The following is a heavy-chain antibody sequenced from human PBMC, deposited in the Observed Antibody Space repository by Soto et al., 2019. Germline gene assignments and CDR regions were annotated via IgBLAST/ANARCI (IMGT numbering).Heavy chain of an antibody. CDR2: INHSGRT. CDR1: GGSFSAYY. Sequence: SETLSLTCAVYGGSFSAYYWNWVRQPPGKGLEWIGEINHSGRTNYSPSLKSRVTMSLHTSNNQFSLKLNSVTAADTAIYYCVERSFDLWGQGTKVTVSS. D-gene: IGHD6-25*01. CDR3: VERSFDL. J-gene: IGHJ3*01. V-gene: IGHV4-34*01.